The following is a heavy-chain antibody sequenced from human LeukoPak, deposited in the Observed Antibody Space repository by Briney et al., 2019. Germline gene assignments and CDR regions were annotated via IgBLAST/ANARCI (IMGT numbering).Heavy chain of an antibody. CDR2: IIPIFGTA. Sequence: SVKVSCKASGGTFISYAISWVRQAPGQGLKWMGGIIPIFGTANYAQKFQGRVTITADESTSTAYMELSSLRSEDTAVYYCARDMGCSSITCYSVPYDAFDIWGQGTMVTVSS. CDR1: GGTFISYA. D-gene: IGHD2-2*02. CDR3: ARDMGCSSITCYSVPYDAFDI. V-gene: IGHV1-69*01. J-gene: IGHJ3*02.